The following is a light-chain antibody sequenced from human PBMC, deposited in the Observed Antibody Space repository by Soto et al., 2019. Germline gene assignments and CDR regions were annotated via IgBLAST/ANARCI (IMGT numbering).Light chain of an antibody. CDR2: AAS. CDR1: QGISSH. Sequence: IQLTQSPSSLSASVGDRVTITCRASQGISSHLAWYQQKPGKAPKLLIYAASTLQTGVTSRFSGGGSGTEFTLTISSLEPEDSAVYYCQQRHMWPITFGQGTRLEIK. V-gene: IGKV1-9*01. CDR3: QQRHMWPIT. J-gene: IGKJ5*01.